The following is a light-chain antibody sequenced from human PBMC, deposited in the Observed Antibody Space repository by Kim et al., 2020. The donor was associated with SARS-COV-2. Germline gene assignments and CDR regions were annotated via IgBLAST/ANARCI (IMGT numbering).Light chain of an antibody. CDR2: AAS. CDR3: QQYNNWPPWT. V-gene: IGKV3-15*01. J-gene: IGKJ1*01. CDR1: QSVGTS. Sequence: SPGERATLTCRASQSVGTSLAWYQQKPGQPPRLLIYAASTRATGIPARFSGSGSGTDFTLTISSLQSEDFAVYYCQQYNNWPPWTFGQGTKVDIK.